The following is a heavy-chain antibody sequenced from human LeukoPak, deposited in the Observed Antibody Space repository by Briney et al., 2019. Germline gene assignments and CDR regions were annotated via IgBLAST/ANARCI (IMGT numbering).Heavy chain of an antibody. CDR1: GYSFSSNW. CDR3: ASPSGSFSGLDAFDI. J-gene: IGHJ3*02. D-gene: IGHD1-26*01. Sequence: GESLKISCKGSGYSFSSNWIGWVRQMPGKGLDWMGIIYPGDSDTRYSPSFQGQVTISADKSISTAYLQWSSLKASDTAMYYCASPSGSFSGLDAFDIWGQGTMVTVSS. V-gene: IGHV5-51*01. CDR2: IYPGDSDT.